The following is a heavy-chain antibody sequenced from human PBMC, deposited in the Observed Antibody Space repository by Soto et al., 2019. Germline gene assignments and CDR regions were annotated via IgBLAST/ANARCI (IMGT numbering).Heavy chain of an antibody. CDR2: IAPGNGNT. Sequence: ASVKVSCKASGYTFTDYAIHGVLQSPGQRLGWMGWIAPGNGNTKYSQNFQGRVTITRDTSATTAYMELSSLRSEDTAVYYCAKGSRMWTPDYWGQGTLVTVSS. V-gene: IGHV1-3*01. CDR3: AKGSRMWTPDY. CDR1: GYTFTDYA. J-gene: IGHJ4*02. D-gene: IGHD2-21*01.